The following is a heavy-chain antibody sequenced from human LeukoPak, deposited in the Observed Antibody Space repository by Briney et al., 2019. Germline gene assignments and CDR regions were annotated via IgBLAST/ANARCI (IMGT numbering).Heavy chain of an antibody. D-gene: IGHD1-20*01. Sequence: SETLSLTRAVYGGSFSGYYWSWIRQPPGKGLEWIGEINHSGSTNYNPSLKSRVTISVDTSKKQFSLKVTSVTAADTAVYYCARRALTGTNDYWGQGTLVTVSS. V-gene: IGHV4-34*01. J-gene: IGHJ4*02. CDR2: INHSGST. CDR3: ARRALTGTNDY. CDR1: GGSFSGYY.